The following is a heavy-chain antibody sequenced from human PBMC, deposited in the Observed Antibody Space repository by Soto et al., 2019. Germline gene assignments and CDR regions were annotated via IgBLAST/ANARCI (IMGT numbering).Heavy chain of an antibody. CDR3: AGGGGNQLLFDDYYYYMDV. V-gene: IGHV3-53*04. J-gene: IGHJ6*03. CDR1: GFTVSSNY. Sequence: GGSLRLSCAASGFTVSSNYMSWVRQAPGKGLEWVSVIYSGGSTYYADSVKGRFTISRHNSKNTLYLQMNSLRAEDTAVYYCAGGGGNQLLFDDYYYYMDVWGKGTTVTVSS. D-gene: IGHD2-2*01. CDR2: IYSGGST.